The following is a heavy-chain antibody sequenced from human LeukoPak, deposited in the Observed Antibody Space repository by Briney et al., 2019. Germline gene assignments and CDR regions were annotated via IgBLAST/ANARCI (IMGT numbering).Heavy chain of an antibody. D-gene: IGHD3-3*01. V-gene: IGHV4-59*01. CDR2: IYYSGST. CDR3: ARGGTIFGFDY. Sequence: SETLSLTCTVSGGSISSYYWSWIRQPPGKGLEWIGYIYYSGSTNYNPSLKSRVTISVDTSKNQFSLKLSSVTAADTAVYYCARGGTIFGFDYWGQGTLATVSS. CDR1: GGSISSYY. J-gene: IGHJ4*02.